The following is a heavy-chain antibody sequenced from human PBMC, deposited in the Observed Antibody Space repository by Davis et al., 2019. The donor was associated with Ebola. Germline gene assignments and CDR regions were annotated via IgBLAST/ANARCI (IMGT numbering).Heavy chain of an antibody. CDR2: IYYSGST. CDR3: ARQTTIFGVVIATEFDY. J-gene: IGHJ4*02. Sequence: MPSETLSLTCAVSGGSISSGDYSWSWIRQPPGKGLEWIGYIYYSGSTNYNPSLKSRVTISVDTSKNQFSLKLSSVTAADTAVYYCARQTTIFGVVIATEFDYWGQGTLVTVSS. D-gene: IGHD3-3*01. V-gene: IGHV4-61*08. CDR1: GGSISSGDYS.